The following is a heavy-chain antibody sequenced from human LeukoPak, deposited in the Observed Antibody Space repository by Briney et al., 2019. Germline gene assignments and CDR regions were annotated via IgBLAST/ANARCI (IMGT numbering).Heavy chain of an antibody. CDR1: GGSISSYH. CDR3: ARQRLLWFGESNSGFDY. D-gene: IGHD3-10*01. CDR2: IYYSGST. Sequence: PSETLSLTCTVSGGSISSYHWNWIRQPPGKGLEWIGYIYYSGSTDYNPSLKSRVSMSVDTSKNQFSLKLSSVTATDTAVYYCARQRLLWFGESNSGFDYWGQGTLVTVSS. V-gene: IGHV4-59*08. J-gene: IGHJ4*02.